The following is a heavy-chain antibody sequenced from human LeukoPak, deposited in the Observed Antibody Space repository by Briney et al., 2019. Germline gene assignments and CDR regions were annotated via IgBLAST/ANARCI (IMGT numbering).Heavy chain of an antibody. Sequence: GASVKVSCKASGYTFTSYGISWVRQAPGQGLEWMGWISAYNGNTNYAQKLQGRVTMTTDTSTSTAYMELRSLRSDGTAVYYCARSDNTIFGVVISNWFDPWGQGTLVTVSS. CDR3: ARSDNTIFGVVISNWFDP. CDR1: GYTFTSYG. D-gene: IGHD3-3*01. J-gene: IGHJ5*02. CDR2: ISAYNGNT. V-gene: IGHV1-18*01.